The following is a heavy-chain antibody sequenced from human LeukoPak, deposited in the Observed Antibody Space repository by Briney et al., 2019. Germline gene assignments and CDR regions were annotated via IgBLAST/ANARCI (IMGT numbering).Heavy chain of an antibody. CDR3: ARVEGGQLWSIDY. D-gene: IGHD5-18*01. V-gene: IGHV4-59*01. CDR1: GGSISSYY. Sequence: SETLSLTCTVSGGSISSYYWSWIRQPPGKGLEWIGYIYYSGSTNYNPSLKSRVTISVDTSKNQFSLKLSSVTAADTAVYYCARVEGGQLWSIDYWGQGTLVTVSS. J-gene: IGHJ4*02. CDR2: IYYSGST.